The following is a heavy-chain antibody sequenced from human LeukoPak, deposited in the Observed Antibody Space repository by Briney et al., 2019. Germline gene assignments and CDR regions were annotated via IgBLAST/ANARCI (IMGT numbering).Heavy chain of an antibody. CDR2: IYTTGST. Sequence: SETLSLTCTVSGVSIANTFYYWNWLRQPAGKGLEWIGRIYTTGSTDYNPSLRSRVTISLDTARNQFSLKLSSVTAADTAIYYCARRQDGHDYWGQGTLVTVSS. CDR1: GVSIANTFYY. V-gene: IGHV4-61*02. J-gene: IGHJ4*02. CDR3: ARRQDGHDY.